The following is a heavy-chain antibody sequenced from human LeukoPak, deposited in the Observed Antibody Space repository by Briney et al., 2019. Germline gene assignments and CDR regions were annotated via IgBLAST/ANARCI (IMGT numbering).Heavy chain of an antibody. Sequence: GGSLRLSCVSSGFIFSSYVMSWVRQAPGKGLEWVSSISVAGATTDYADSVKGRFTISRDNSKSTVYLQMNSLRAEDTAVYYCARGGYSYGPRFDYWGQGTLVTVSS. D-gene: IGHD5-18*01. CDR3: ARGGYSYGPRFDY. CDR1: GFIFSSYV. V-gene: IGHV3-23*01. J-gene: IGHJ4*02. CDR2: ISVAGATT.